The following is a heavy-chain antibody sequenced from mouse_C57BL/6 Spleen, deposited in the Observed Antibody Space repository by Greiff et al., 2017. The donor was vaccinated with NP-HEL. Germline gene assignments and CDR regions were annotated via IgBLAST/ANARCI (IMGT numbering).Heavy chain of an antibody. V-gene: IGHV1-61*01. CDR2: IYPSDSET. D-gene: IGHD2-4*01. CDR1: GYTFTSYW. CDR3: ARGDYDDWFAY. Sequence: VQLQQPGAELVRPGSSVKLSCKASGYTFTSYWMDWVKQRPGQGLEWIGNIYPSDSETHYNQKFKDKATLTVDKSSSTAYMQLSSLTSEDSAVYYCARGDYDDWFAYWGQGTLVTVSA. J-gene: IGHJ3*01.